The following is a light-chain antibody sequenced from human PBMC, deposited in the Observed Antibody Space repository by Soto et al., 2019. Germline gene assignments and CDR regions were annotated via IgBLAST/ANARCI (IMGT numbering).Light chain of an antibody. Sequence: QLVLTQSSSASASLGSSVKLTCTLSRGHSSYIIAWHQQQPGKAPRYLMKLEGSGSYNKGSGVPDRFSGSSSGADRYLTISNLQYEDEADYYCETWDSNTRVFGGGTKLTVL. J-gene: IGLJ3*02. CDR2: LEGSGSY. V-gene: IGLV4-60*02. CDR3: ETWDSNTRV. CDR1: RGHSSYI.